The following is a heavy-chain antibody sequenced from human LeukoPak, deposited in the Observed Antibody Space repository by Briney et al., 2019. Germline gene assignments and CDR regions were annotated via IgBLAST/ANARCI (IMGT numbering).Heavy chain of an antibody. CDR2: INHSGST. Sequence: PSETLSLTCAVYVGSFSGYYWSWIPEPPGTGLECIREINHSGSTNYNPSLKSRVTISVDTSKNRFSLKLSSVAAADTAVYYCARGRIITAKNWFDPCGQATLVTASS. J-gene: IGHJ5*02. V-gene: IGHV4-34*01. CDR3: ARGRIITAKNWFDP. D-gene: IGHD1-14*01. CDR1: VGSFSGYY.